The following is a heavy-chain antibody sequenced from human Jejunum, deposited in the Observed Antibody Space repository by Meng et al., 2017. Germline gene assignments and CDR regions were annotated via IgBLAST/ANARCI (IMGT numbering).Heavy chain of an antibody. CDR2: VFTSWTN. J-gene: IGHJ3*02. D-gene: IGHD2/OR15-2a*01. Sequence: SETLSLTCTVSGGAISSSYWGWIRQPAGKGLEWVGRVFTSWTNKYNPSLKSRVTMSIDTSKKQISLNLKSVTAADTAVYYCVSTSWAFDIWGQGTMVTVSS. V-gene: IGHV4-4*07. CDR3: VSTSWAFDI. CDR1: GGAISSSY.